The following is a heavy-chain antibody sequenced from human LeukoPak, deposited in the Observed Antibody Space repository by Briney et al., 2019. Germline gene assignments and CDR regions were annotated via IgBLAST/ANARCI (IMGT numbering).Heavy chain of an antibody. Sequence: GGSLRLSCAASGFTFRSYAMSWVRQAPGKGLEWVSGIIADFDTTYYADSVRGRFTISRDPSKNTLYLQMYSLRAEDTAIYYCAQDGTTTRYNWFDSWGQGTLVTVSS. CDR1: GFTFRSYA. CDR3: AQDGTTTRYNWFDS. J-gene: IGHJ5*01. D-gene: IGHD1-7*01. CDR2: IIADFDTT. V-gene: IGHV3-23*01.